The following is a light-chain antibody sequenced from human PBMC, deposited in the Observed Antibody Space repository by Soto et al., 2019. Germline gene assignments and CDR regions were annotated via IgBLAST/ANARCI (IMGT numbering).Light chain of an antibody. Sequence: DIQMTQSPSSLSASVGDRVTITCRASQGISNSLAWYQQNAGKSPKLLIYAASNLQSGVPSRFSGSGSGTDLSLTISSQQPEDVATYYCQTYNSARVTFGGGTKVEIK. CDR3: QTYNSARVT. CDR2: AAS. CDR1: QGISNS. J-gene: IGKJ4*01. V-gene: IGKV1-27*01.